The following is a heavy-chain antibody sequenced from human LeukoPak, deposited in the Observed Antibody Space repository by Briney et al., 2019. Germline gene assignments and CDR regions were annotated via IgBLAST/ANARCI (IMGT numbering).Heavy chain of an antibody. J-gene: IGHJ4*02. CDR3: AREGVSTVTSILVVISFDY. Sequence: AGGSLRLSCAVSGFTFNSYSMNWVRQAPGKGLEWVSYISNSGSTMYYADSVKGRFTISRDNAKNSLYLQMNSLRPEDTAIYYCAREGVSTVTSILVVISFDYWGQGAQVTVSS. V-gene: IGHV3-48*04. D-gene: IGHD3-22*01. CDR1: GFTFNSYS. CDR2: ISNSGSTM.